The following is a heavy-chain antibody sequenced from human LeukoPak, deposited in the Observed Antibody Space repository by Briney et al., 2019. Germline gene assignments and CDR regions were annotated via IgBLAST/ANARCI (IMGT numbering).Heavy chain of an antibody. D-gene: IGHD2-15*01. V-gene: IGHV1-46*01. CDR2: INPSGGST. J-gene: IGHJ4*02. CDR1: GYTFTSYY. CDR3: ASTFCSGGSCYGRLVDY. Sequence: AASVKVSCKASGYTFTSYYMHWVRQAPGQGLEWMGIINPSGGSTSYAQKFQGRVTITADKSTSTAYMELSSLRSEDTAVYYCASTFCSGGSCYGRLVDYWGQGTLVTVSS.